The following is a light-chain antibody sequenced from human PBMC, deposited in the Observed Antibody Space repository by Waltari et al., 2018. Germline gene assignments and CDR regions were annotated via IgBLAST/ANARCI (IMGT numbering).Light chain of an antibody. V-gene: IGKV3-11*01. CDR3: QQRSNWPPEYT. Sequence: EIVLTQSPATLSLSPGESATLSCRASQSVSRYLAWYQQKPGQAPRLLIYDAFNRATAIPARFSGSGSGTDFTLTISSLEPEDFAVYYCQQRSNWPPEYTFGQGTKLEI. J-gene: IGKJ2*01. CDR1: QSVSRY. CDR2: DAF.